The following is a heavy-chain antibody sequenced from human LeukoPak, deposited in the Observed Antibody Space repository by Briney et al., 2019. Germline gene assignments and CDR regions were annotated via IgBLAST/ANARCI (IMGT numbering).Heavy chain of an antibody. D-gene: IGHD3-3*01. CDR1: GGSVSSGSYY. Sequence: SETLSLTCTVSGGSVSSGSYYWGWIRQPPGRGLEWIGSIYYSGSTYYNPSLKSRVIISVDTSKNQFSLKLSSVTAADTAVYSCAGLLRLRFFDYWGQGTLVTVSS. J-gene: IGHJ4*02. CDR3: AGLLRLRFFDY. CDR2: IYYSGST. V-gene: IGHV4-39*01.